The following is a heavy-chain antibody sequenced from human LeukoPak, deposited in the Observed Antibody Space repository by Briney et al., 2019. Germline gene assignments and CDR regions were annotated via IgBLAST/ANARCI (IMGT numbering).Heavy chain of an antibody. J-gene: IGHJ4*02. CDR3: ARAGYYDYVWGSYRQRFDY. CDR1: GGSISSSSYY. V-gene: IGHV4-39*01. CDR2: IYYSGST. Sequence: SETLSLTCTVSGGSISSSSYYWGWIRQPPGKGLEWIGSIYYSGSTYYNPSLKSRVTISVDTSKNQFSLKLSSVTAADTAVYYCARAGYYDYVWGSYRQRFDYWGQGTLVTVSS. D-gene: IGHD3-16*02.